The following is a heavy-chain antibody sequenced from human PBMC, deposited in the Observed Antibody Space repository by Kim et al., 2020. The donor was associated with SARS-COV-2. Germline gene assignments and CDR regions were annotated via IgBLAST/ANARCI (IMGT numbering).Heavy chain of an antibody. Sequence: GGSLRLSCAASGFTFSSYWIHWVRQAPGKGLVWVSHISGDGGRTNYADSVKGRFTISRDNAKSTLYLQMNGLRAEDTAVYYCVRGGPMTELTVTTPVFEVWGQGTMVAVSS. CDR1: GFTFSSYW. CDR3: VRGGPMTELTVTTPVFEV. V-gene: IGHV3-74*01. CDR2: ISGDGGRT. J-gene: IGHJ3*01. D-gene: IGHD1-26*01.